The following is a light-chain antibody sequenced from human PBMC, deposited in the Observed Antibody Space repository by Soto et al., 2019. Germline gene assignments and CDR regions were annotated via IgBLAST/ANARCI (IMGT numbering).Light chain of an antibody. CDR3: QQYNNWPLT. CDR2: GAF. V-gene: IGKV3-15*01. J-gene: IGKJ4*01. CDR1: QSVGYN. Sequence: EIVMTQSPATLSVSPGERATLSCRASQSVGYNLAWYQQKPGQAPRLLISGAFTRATGIAARFSGSVSGTEFTLTINSLQSEDFAIYYCQQYNNWPLTFGGGSTVEIK.